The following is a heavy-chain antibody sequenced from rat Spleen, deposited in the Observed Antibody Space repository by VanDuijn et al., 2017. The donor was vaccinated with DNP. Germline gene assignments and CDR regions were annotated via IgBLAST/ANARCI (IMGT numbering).Heavy chain of an antibody. CDR2: ISYDGRST. Sequence: EVQLVESGGGLVQPGRSLKLSCAASGFTFSDHNMAWVRQAPKKGLEWVATISYDGRSTYYRDSVKGRFTISRDNAKGTLNLRMDSLRSEDTATYYCARDRTGTWFAYWGQGTLVTVSS. CDR3: ARDRTGTWFAY. D-gene: IGHD5-1*01. CDR1: GFTFSDHN. V-gene: IGHV5-7*01. J-gene: IGHJ3*01.